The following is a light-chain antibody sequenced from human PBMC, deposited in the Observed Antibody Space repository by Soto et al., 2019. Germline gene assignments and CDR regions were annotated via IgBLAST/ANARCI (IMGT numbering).Light chain of an antibody. CDR1: SSDVGSYNR. Sequence: QSVLTQPPSVSGSPGQSVTISCTGTSSDVGSYNRLSWYQQPPGTAPKLIMYEVNTRPSGVPDRFSGSKSGRTASLTISGLQAEDEADYYCSLYISGSTYVFGTGTKVTVL. CDR2: EVN. J-gene: IGLJ1*01. V-gene: IGLV2-18*01. CDR3: SLYISGSTYV.